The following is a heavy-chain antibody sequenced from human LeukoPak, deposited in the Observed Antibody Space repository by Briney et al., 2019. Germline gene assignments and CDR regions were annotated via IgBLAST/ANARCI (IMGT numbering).Heavy chain of an antibody. J-gene: IGHJ4*02. CDR2: ISYDGSNK. D-gene: IGHD3-9*01. V-gene: IGHV3-30*18. Sequence: PGGSLRLSCAASGFTFSSYGMHWVRQAPGKGLEWVAVISYDGSNKYYADSVKGRFTISRDNSKNTLYLQMNSLRAGDTAVYYCAKEGVYFDWSYFDYWGQGTQVTVSS. CDR1: GFTFSSYG. CDR3: AKEGVYFDWSYFDY.